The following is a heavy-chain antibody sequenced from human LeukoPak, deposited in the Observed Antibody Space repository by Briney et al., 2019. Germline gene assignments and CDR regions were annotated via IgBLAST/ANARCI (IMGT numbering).Heavy chain of an antibody. CDR1: GGSISSSSYY. D-gene: IGHD3-3*01. CDR3: ARGLGERFLEWLFRYNWFDP. V-gene: IGHV4-39*07. Sequence: ASETLSLTCTVSGGSISSSSYYWSWIRQPPGKGLEWIGEINHSGSTNYNPSLKSRVTISVDTSKNQFSLKLSSVTAADTAVYYCARGLGERFLEWLFRYNWFDPWGQGTLVTVSS. J-gene: IGHJ5*02. CDR2: INHSGST.